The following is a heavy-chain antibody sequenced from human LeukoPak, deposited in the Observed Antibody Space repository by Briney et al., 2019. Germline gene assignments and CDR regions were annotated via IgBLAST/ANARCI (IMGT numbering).Heavy chain of an antibody. J-gene: IGHJ4*02. Sequence: KTGGSLRLSCAASGFTFSSYSMNWVRQAPGKGLEWVSSISSSSSYIYYADSVKGRFTISRDNAKNSLYLQMNSLRAEDTAVYYCARGPDTYDFWSGYYTPPSHWGQGTLVTVSS. CDR3: ARGPDTYDFWSGYYTPPSH. V-gene: IGHV3-21*01. D-gene: IGHD3-3*01. CDR2: ISSSSSYI. CDR1: GFTFSSYS.